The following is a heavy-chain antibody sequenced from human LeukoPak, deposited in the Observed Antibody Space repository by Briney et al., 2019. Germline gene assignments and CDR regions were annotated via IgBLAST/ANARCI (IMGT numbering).Heavy chain of an antibody. V-gene: IGHV3-23*01. Sequence: GESLRLSCAASGFTFSNHAVSWVRQAPGKGLEWVSARGSDGTPYYTDSLKGRFTISEDNSKNTVYLQLSSLRLEDTAVYYCASRTWVGAGYYAFDIWGQGTMVTVSS. CDR1: GFTFSNHA. J-gene: IGHJ3*02. CDR3: ASRTWVGAGYYAFDI. CDR2: RGSDGTP. D-gene: IGHD1-26*01.